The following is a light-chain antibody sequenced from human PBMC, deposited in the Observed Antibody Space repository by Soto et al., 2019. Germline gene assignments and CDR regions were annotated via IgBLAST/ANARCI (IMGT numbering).Light chain of an antibody. Sequence: EIVMTQSPATLSVSPGERATLSCRASQSVSSNLAWYQQKPGQAPRLLLYGSSTRATGIPARFSGSGSGTEFTRTISSRQSEDFAVYYCQQYNNWWTFGQGTKVEIQ. CDR3: QQYNNWWT. J-gene: IGKJ1*01. CDR1: QSVSSN. CDR2: GSS. V-gene: IGKV3-15*01.